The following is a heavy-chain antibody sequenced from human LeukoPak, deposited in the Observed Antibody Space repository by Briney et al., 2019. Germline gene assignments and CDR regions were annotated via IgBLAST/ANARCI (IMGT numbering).Heavy chain of an antibody. V-gene: IGHV4-59*08. CDR2: IYYSGSSGSN. J-gene: IGHJ3*02. CDR3: ARRRRMGAAGTDAFDM. D-gene: IGHD6-13*01. Sequence: SETLSLTCTVSGGSISSYYWTWIRQPPGKGLEWIGYIYYSGSSGSNNYNPSLKSRVTISIDTSKNQLSLKLSSVTAADTAVYYCARRRRMGAAGTDAFDMWGQGTMVTVSS. CDR1: GGSISSYY.